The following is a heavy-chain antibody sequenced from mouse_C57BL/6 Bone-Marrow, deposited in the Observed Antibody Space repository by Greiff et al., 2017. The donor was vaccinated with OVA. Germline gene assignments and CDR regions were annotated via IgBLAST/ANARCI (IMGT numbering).Heavy chain of an antibody. Sequence: QVQLQQPGAELVMPGASVKLSCKASGYTFTSYWMHWVKQRPGQGLEWIGEIDPSDSYTNYNQKFKGKSTLTVDKSSSTAYMQLSSLTSEDSAVYYCARRDDYYAMDYWGQGTSVTVSS. CDR2: IDPSDSYT. V-gene: IGHV1-69*01. J-gene: IGHJ4*01. CDR1: GYTFTSYW. CDR3: ARRDDYYAMDY.